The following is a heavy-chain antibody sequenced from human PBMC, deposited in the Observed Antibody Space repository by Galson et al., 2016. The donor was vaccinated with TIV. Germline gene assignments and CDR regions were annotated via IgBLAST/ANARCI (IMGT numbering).Heavy chain of an antibody. CDR3: AKGMAIFGVIPPWGGMDV. Sequence: SLRLSCAASGFTFTTYGMHWVRQTAYKGLEWVAFMHYDGSDKKYADSVKGRFALSRDNSKYTLYLQMNSLRAEDTAVYYCAKGMAIFGVIPPWGGMDVWGQGTTVTVSS. V-gene: IGHV3-30*02. D-gene: IGHD3-3*01. CDR2: MHYDGSDK. J-gene: IGHJ6*02. CDR1: GFTFTTYG.